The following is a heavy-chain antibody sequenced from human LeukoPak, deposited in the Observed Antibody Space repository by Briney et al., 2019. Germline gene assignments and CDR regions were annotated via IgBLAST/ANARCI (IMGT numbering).Heavy chain of an antibody. J-gene: IGHJ4*02. CDR2: IYYSGNT. D-gene: IGHD6-6*01. V-gene: IGHV4-59*01. CDR3: ASGSSPLYFDY. CDR1: GGSISSYH. Sequence: SETLSLTCTVSGGSISSYHWSWIRQSPEKGLEWIGYIYYSGNTNYNPSLRSRVTISLDTSKNQFSPKVNSVTAADTAVYYCASGSSPLYFDYWGQGTLVTVSS.